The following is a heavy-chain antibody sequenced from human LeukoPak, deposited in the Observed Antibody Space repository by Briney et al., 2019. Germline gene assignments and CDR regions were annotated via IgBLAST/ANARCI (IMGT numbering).Heavy chain of an antibody. J-gene: IGHJ4*02. Sequence: PGGSLRLSCAASGFTFSSYSMNWVRQAPGKGLEWVSYISSSSTIYYADSVKGRFTISRDNAKNSLYLQMNSLRAEDTAVYYCARGVEYYYDSSGYYFDYWGQGTLVTVSS. CDR2: ISSSSTI. CDR3: ARGVEYYYDSSGYYFDY. CDR1: GFTFSSYS. V-gene: IGHV3-48*04. D-gene: IGHD3-22*01.